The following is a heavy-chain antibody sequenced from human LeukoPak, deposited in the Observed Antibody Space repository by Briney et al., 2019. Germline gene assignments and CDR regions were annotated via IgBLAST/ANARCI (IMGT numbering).Heavy chain of an antibody. CDR1: GFTFNNYA. CDR3: AKTRGYSNSWYDY. V-gene: IGHV3-23*01. J-gene: IGHJ4*02. CDR2: TSADGGGT. D-gene: IGHD6-13*01. Sequence: GGSLRLSCAASGFTFNNYAMSWVRQAPGKGLEWVSGTSADGGGTYYADSVKGRSTISRDNSKNTLYLQMTILSGEDTAVYYCAKTRGYSNSWYDYWGQGTLVTVSS.